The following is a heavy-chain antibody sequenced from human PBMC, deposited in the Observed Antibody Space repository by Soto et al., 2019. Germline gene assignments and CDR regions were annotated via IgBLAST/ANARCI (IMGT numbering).Heavy chain of an antibody. CDR1: GGSFSGYY. CDR3: ATSMRAYGSGATTSERYNWFDP. D-gene: IGHD3-10*01. Sequence: QVQLQQWGAGLLKPSETLSLTCAVYGGSFSGYYWSWIRQPPGKGLEWIGEINHSGSTNYNPSFKRRLTISVDTTKNQFSLKLSSVTAADTAVYYCATSMRAYGSGATTSERYNWFDPWGQGTLVTVSS. CDR2: INHSGST. V-gene: IGHV4-34*01. J-gene: IGHJ5*02.